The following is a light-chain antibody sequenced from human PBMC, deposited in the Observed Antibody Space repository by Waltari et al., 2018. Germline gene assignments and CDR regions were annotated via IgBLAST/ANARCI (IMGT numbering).Light chain of an antibody. CDR2: HAS. CDR1: QSISSW. V-gene: IGKV1-5*01. Sequence: DTQMAQSPSTLSASVGATVTITCRASQSISSWLAWYQQKPGKAPKLLIFHASSLESGVPSRFSGGGSGVEFTLTISSLQPDDFATYYCQQYDTYPIYTFGQGTKLEIK. J-gene: IGKJ2*01. CDR3: QQYDTYPIYT.